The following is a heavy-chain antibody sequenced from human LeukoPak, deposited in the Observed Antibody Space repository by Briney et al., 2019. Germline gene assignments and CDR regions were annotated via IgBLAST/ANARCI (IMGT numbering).Heavy chain of an antibody. CDR1: GGSFSGYY. CDR3: ARVYGAGYDFRGAFDI. CDR2: IYYSGST. D-gene: IGHD3-3*01. Sequence: SETLSLTCAVYGGSFSGYYWSWIRQPPGKGLEWIGHIYYSGSTNYNPSLKSRVTISVDTSKNQFSLKLSSVTAADTAVYYCARVYGAGYDFRGAFDIWGQGTMVTVSS. V-gene: IGHV4-59*08. J-gene: IGHJ3*02.